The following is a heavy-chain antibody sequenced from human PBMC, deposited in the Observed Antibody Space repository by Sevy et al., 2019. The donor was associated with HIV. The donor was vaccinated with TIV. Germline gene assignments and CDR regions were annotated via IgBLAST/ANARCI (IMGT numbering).Heavy chain of an antibody. J-gene: IGHJ5*02. D-gene: IGHD6-6*01. CDR1: GFTFSSYG. CDR3: AKDRTPCNSSSIAWFDP. V-gene: IGHV3-30*18. Sequence: GGSLRLSCAASGFTFSSYGMHWVRQAPGKGLEWVAVISYDGSNKYYADSVKGRFTISRDNSKNTLYLQMNSLRAEDTAVYYCAKDRTPCNSSSIAWFDPWGQGTLVTVSS. CDR2: ISYDGSNK.